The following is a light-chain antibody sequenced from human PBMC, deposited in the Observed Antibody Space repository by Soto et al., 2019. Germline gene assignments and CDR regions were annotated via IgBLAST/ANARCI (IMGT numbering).Light chain of an antibody. CDR1: NTNIGNHF. V-gene: IGLV1-51*01. CDR3: ATWDSRLSSTV. CDR2: DND. J-gene: IGLJ7*02. Sequence: QSVLTQPPSLFAAPGQNVTISWSGSNTNIGNHFVSWYQQLPGTAPRLLIYDNDKRPSGIPDRFSGSKSGTSASLDITGLQTGDEADYYCATWDSRLSSTVFGGGTKLTAL.